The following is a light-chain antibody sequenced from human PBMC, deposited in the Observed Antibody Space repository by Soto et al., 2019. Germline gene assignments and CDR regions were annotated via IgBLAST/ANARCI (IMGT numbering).Light chain of an antibody. CDR3: QQYGRSSPWT. V-gene: IGKV1-5*03. J-gene: IGKJ1*01. CDR2: KAS. CDR1: QSISSW. Sequence: DIQMTQSPSTLSASVGDRVTITCRASQSISSWLAWYQQKPGRAPKLLIYKASSLETGVPSRFSGSRSGTEFTLIISSLQPDDFASYYCQQYGRSSPWTFGQGTKVEIK.